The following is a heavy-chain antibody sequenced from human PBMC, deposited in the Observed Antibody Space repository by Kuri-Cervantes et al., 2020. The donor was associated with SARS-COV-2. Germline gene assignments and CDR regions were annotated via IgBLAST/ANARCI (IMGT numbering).Heavy chain of an antibody. D-gene: IGHD1-1*01. Sequence: GRSLKISCAASGFTFSDHWIHWVRQAPGKGLVWVSRINPDGSYTNNADSVKGRFTLSRDNAKNMLFLQMNSLRAEDTAVYYCVRDGDHWNFDYWGQGTLVTVSS. CDR3: VRDGDHWNFDY. CDR1: GFTFSDHW. V-gene: IGHV3-74*01. CDR2: INPDGSYT. J-gene: IGHJ4*02.